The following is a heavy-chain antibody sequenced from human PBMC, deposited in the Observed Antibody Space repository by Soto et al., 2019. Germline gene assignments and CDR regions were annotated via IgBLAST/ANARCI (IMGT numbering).Heavy chain of an antibody. Sequence: SETLSLTCTVSGGSISSYYWSWIRQPPGKGLEWIGYIYYSGSTNYNPSLKSRVTISVDTSKNQFSLKLSSVNAADTAVYYCARHWGRTFAYCGQGTLVTVSS. V-gene: IGHV4-59*08. CDR3: ARHWGRTFAY. J-gene: IGHJ4*02. CDR1: GGSISSYY. D-gene: IGHD7-27*01. CDR2: IYYSGST.